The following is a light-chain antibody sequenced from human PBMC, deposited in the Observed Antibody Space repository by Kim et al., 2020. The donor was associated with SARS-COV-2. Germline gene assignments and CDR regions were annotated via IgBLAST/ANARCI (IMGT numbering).Light chain of an antibody. CDR1: KLGDKY. V-gene: IGLV3-1*01. Sequence: VSPGQTASITCSGDKLGDKYACWYQQKPGQSPVLVIYQDSKRSSGIPERFSGSNSGNTATLTISGTQAMDEADYYCQAWDSSTHVFGTGTKVTVL. CDR3: QAWDSSTHV. J-gene: IGLJ1*01. CDR2: QDS.